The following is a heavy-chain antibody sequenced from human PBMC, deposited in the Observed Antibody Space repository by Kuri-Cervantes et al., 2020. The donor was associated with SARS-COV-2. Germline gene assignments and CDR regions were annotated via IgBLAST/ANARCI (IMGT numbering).Heavy chain of an antibody. CDR3: ARSGYSYGPETQGAFDI. CDR2: IYYSGST. V-gene: IGHV4-39*01. Sequence: SETLSLTCTVSGGSISSSSYYWGWIRQPPGKGLEWIGSIYYSGSTYYNPSLKSRVTISVDTSKNQFSLKLSSMTAADTAVYYCARSGYSYGPETQGAFDIWGQGTMVTVSS. CDR1: GGSISSSSYY. J-gene: IGHJ3*02. D-gene: IGHD5-18*01.